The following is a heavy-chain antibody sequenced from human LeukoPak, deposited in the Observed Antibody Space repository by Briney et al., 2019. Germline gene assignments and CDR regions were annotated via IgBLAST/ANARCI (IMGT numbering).Heavy chain of an antibody. Sequence: ASVKVSCKASGYTFTSYGISWVRQAPGQGLEWMGWINPNGGGTNYAQKFQGWVTMTRDTSISTAYMELSRLKSDDTAVYYCARGGSWYDYWGQGTLVTVSS. V-gene: IGHV1-2*04. CDR1: GYTFTSYG. J-gene: IGHJ4*02. D-gene: IGHD6-13*01. CDR3: ARGGSWYDY. CDR2: INPNGGGT.